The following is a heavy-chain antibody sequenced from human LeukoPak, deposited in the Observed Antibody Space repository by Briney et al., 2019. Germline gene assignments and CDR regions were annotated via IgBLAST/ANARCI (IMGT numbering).Heavy chain of an antibody. J-gene: IGHJ4*02. V-gene: IGHV4-59*01. CDR1: GGSISSYY. Sequence: SETLSLTCTVSGGSISSYYWNWIQQPAGKGLEWIGYIYYSGSTNYNPSLKSRVTTSVDTSKNQFSLKLSSVTAADTAVYYCARERLGDYDRSGIDYWGQGTLVTVSS. D-gene: IGHD3-22*01. CDR3: ARERLGDYDRSGIDY. CDR2: IYYSGST.